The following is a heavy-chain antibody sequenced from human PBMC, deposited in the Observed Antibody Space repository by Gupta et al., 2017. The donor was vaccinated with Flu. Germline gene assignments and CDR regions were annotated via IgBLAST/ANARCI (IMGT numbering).Heavy chain of an antibody. Sequence: EVQLVQSGAEVKKPGESLKISCKGAGDSFTNYWIVWVRQMPGTGLEWMGSIYPGDSDTRYNPSFQGQVTISADKSISTAYLQWSSLKASDSAMYYCTRQPTVGVTTHFDYWGQGTLVTVSS. J-gene: IGHJ4*02. V-gene: IGHV5-51*01. D-gene: IGHD4-4*01. CDR2: IYPGDSDT. CDR3: TRQPTVGVTTHFDY. CDR1: GDSFTNYW.